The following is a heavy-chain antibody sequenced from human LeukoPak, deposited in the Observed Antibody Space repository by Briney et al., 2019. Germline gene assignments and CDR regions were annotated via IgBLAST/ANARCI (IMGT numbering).Heavy chain of an antibody. CDR1: GYTFTSYY. V-gene: IGHV1-46*01. CDR2: INPSGGST. CDR3: AREGSERQLVRFMDFDY. Sequence: GASVKVSCKASGYTFTSYYMHWVRQAPGQGLEWMGIINPSGGSTSYAQKFQGRVTMTRDTSTSTVYMELSSLRSEDTAVYYCAREGSERQLVRFMDFDYWGQGTLVTVSS. J-gene: IGHJ4*02. D-gene: IGHD6-13*01.